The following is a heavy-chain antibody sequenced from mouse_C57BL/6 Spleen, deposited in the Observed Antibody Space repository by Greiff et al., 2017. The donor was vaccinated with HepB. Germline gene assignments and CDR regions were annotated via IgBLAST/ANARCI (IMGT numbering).Heavy chain of an antibody. CDR1: GFTFSDYG. CDR2: ISSGSSTI. J-gene: IGHJ2*01. V-gene: IGHV5-17*01. CDR3: ARDLDYYGSSYFDY. D-gene: IGHD1-1*01. Sequence: EVHLVESGGGLVKPGGSLKLSCAASGFTFSDYGMHWVRQAPEKGLEWVAYISSGSSTIYYADTVKGRFTISRDNAKNTLFLQMTSLRSEDTAMYYCARDLDYYGSSYFDYWGQGTTLTVSS.